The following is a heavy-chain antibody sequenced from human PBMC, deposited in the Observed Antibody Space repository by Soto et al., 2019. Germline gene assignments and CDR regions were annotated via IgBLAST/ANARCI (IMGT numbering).Heavy chain of an antibody. J-gene: IGHJ4*02. D-gene: IGHD2-21*01. CDR2: ITSSGSTI. Sequence: GGSLRLSCAASGFTFSNSEMNWVRQAPGKGLEWISYITSSGSTIYYADSVKGRFTISRDNAKNSLYLQMNSLRAEDTAVYYCARGNSPINIYWGQGTLVTVSS. V-gene: IGHV3-48*03. CDR1: GFTFSNSE. CDR3: ARGNSPINIY.